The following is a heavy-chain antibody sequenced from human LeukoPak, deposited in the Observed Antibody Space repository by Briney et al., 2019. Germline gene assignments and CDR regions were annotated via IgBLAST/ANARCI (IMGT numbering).Heavy chain of an antibody. Sequence: PSETLSLTCTVSGGSISSYYWSWIRQPPGKGLEWIGSIDYSGSTYYNPSLKSRVTISVDTSKNQFSLKLSSVTAADTAVYYCARHDYSNHEEQPTIDYWGQGTLVTVSS. V-gene: IGHV4-59*05. D-gene: IGHD4-11*01. CDR2: IDYSGST. CDR3: ARHDYSNHEEQPTIDY. J-gene: IGHJ4*02. CDR1: GGSISSYY.